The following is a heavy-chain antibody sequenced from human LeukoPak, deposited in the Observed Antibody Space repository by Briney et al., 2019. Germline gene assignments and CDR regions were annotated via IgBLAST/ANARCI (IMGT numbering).Heavy chain of an antibody. Sequence: GGSLRLSCAASGFTFSSYSMNWVRQAPGKGLEWISYVSSSGRNIYYADSVKGRFTISRDNAKSSLYLQMNSLRAEDTAVYYCARDLVQLWSKDYWGQGTLVTVSS. CDR3: ARDLVQLWSKDY. CDR2: VSSSGRNI. D-gene: IGHD5-18*01. J-gene: IGHJ4*02. CDR1: GFTFSSYS. V-gene: IGHV3-48*04.